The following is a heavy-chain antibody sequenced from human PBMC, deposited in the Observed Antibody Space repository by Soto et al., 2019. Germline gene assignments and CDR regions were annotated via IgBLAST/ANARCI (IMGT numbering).Heavy chain of an antibody. CDR1: VFTFSSYG. Sequence: GESPRLSCAASVFTFSSYGMHWVRQAPGKGLEWVAASSYDGRETFYADSAKGRFTVSKEMSKNTAFLQMNALRHDDTAVYFCERDSGCPLLNFAYWGQRTPVTVSS. V-gene: IGHV3-30*03. CDR3: ERDSGCPLLNFAY. J-gene: IGHJ4*02. CDR2: SSYDGRET.